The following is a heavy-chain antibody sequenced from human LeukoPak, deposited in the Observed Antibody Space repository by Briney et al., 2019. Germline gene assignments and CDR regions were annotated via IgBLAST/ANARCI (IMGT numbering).Heavy chain of an antibody. CDR3: AKDQRRSTWNYGDALDF. V-gene: IGHV3-30*07. D-gene: IGHD1-7*01. J-gene: IGHJ3*01. Sequence: QPGRSLRLSCAASGFTFSSFAIHWVRQAPGKGLEWVAVISDDGSNTYYAYSVKGRITISRDNSTTTVYLQRNRLRAEDTAEYSWAKDQRRSTWNYGDALDFWGQGTVVFVSS. CDR2: ISDDGSNT. CDR1: GFTFSSFA.